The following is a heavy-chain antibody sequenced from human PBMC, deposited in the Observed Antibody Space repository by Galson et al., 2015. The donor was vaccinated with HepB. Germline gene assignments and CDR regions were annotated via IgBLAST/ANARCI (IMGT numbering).Heavy chain of an antibody. CDR2: IYYSGRL. Sequence: SETLSLTCTVSGDSISRRNYYWGWIRQPPGKGLEWIGSIYYSGRLFYNPSLKSRVTISVDTSKNQFSLRLSSVTAADTAVYYCARQPYTSGWLYWYFDLWGRGTLVTVSS. J-gene: IGHJ2*01. V-gene: IGHV4-39*01. D-gene: IGHD6-19*01. CDR3: ARQPYTSGWLYWYFDL. CDR1: GDSISRRNYY.